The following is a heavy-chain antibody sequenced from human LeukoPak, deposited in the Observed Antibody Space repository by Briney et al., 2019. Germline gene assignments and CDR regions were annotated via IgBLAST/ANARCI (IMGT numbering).Heavy chain of an antibody. V-gene: IGHV1-24*01. Sequence: ASVKVSCKVSGYTLAELSMHWVRQAPGEGLEWMGGFDPEEGERMYAQRFRGRVTVTEDTSTNTAYMELSSLRAADTAVYYCATGGPGGIPVAGGGPQDYWGQGTLVTVSS. CDR3: ATGGPGGIPVAGGGPQDY. D-gene: IGHD6-19*01. CDR2: FDPEEGER. CDR1: GYTLAELS. J-gene: IGHJ4*02.